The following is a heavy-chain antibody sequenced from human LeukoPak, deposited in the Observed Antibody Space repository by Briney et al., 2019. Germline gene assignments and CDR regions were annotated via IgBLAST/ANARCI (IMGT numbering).Heavy chain of an antibody. CDR3: AKDILEWLWPFDY. D-gene: IGHD3-3*01. CDR1: GFIFSGSS. CDR2: ISGSGAST. J-gene: IGHJ4*02. Sequence: GGSLRLSYAASGFIFSGSSIHWVRQASGKGLEWVSAISGSGASTYYADSVKGRFTISRDNSKNTLYLQMNSLRAEDTAVYYCAKDILEWLWPFDYWGQGALVTVSS. V-gene: IGHV3-23*01.